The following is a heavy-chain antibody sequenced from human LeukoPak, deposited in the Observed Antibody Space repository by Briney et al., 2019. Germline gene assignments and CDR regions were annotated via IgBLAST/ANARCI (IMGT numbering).Heavy chain of an antibody. CDR2: IYCSGST. CDR1: GGSISSYC. V-gene: IGHV4-59*01. Sequence: SETLSLTCTVSGGSISSYCWSCIRQPPGKGLEWIGYIYCSGSTNYNPSLKSRVTVSVDTSKNQFSLQLSSVTAADTAVYYCARGFIYGSGSPPGGHFDYWGQGTLVTVSS. CDR3: ARGFIYGSGSPPGGHFDY. J-gene: IGHJ4*02. D-gene: IGHD3-10*01.